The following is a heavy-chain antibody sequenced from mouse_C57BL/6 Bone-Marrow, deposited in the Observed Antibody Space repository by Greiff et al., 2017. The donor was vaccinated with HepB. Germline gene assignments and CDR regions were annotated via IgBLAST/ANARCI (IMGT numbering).Heavy chain of an antibody. CDR2: IDPSDSYT. J-gene: IGHJ2*01. Sequence: VQLQQPGAELVMPGASVKLSCKASGFTFTSYWMHWVKQRPGQGLEWIGEIDPSDSYTNYNQKFKGKSTLTVDKSSSTAYMQLSSLTSEDSAVYYCAMGYFDYWGQGTTLTVSS. CDR3: AMGYFDY. V-gene: IGHV1-69*01. CDR1: GFTFTSYW.